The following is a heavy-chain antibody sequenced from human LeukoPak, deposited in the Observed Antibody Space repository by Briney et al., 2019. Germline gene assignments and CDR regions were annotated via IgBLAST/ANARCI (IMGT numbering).Heavy chain of an antibody. Sequence: GGSLRLSCAASGFTFSSYGMHWVRQAPGKGLEWVAFINYDGTSKYYVDSVRGRFTISRDNYDNTIYLQMRSLRIDDTAVYYCAKRGVWDCDSSSRNAMPLDSWGQGSLVTVSS. J-gene: IGHJ4*02. CDR1: GFTFSSYG. D-gene: IGHD2-2*01. V-gene: IGHV3-30*02. CDR2: INYDGTSK. CDR3: AKRGVWDCDSSSRNAMPLDS.